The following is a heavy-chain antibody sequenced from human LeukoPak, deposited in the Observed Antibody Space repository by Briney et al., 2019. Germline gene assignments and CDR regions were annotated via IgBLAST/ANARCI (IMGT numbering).Heavy chain of an antibody. V-gene: IGHV3-23*01. CDR3: AKDQEYSSSWYGYYYYGMDV. J-gene: IGHJ6*02. CDR2: ISGIVGST. D-gene: IGHD6-13*01. Sequence: GGSLRLSCAASGFTFSSYAMSWVRQAPGKGREWVSAISGIVGSTYYADSVKGRFTISRDNSKNTLYLQMNSLRAEDTAVYYCAKDQEYSSSWYGYYYYGMDVWGQGTTVTVSS. CDR1: GFTFSSYA.